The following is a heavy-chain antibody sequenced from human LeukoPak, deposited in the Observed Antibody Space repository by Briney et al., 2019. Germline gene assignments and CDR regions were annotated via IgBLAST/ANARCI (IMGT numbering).Heavy chain of an antibody. J-gene: IGHJ3*02. D-gene: IGHD2-21*01. V-gene: IGHV3-33*01. Sequence: PGRSLRLSCAASGFTFSSYGMHWVRQAPGKGLEWVAVIWYDGSNKYYADSVKGRFTISRDNSENTLYLQMNSLRAEDTAVYYCARSEMWSDAFDIWGQGTMVTVSS. CDR1: GFTFSSYG. CDR3: ARSEMWSDAFDI. CDR2: IWYDGSNK.